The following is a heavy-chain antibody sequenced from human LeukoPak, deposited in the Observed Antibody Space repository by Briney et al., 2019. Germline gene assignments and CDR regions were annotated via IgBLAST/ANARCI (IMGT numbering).Heavy chain of an antibody. CDR3: ARVSRGSYYVEGYFDY. V-gene: IGHV3-48*01. CDR1: RFTFSSYS. J-gene: IGHJ4*02. CDR2: ISSSSSTI. Sequence: GVSQRLSCVASRFTFSSYSMNWVRQAPGKGLEWGLYISSSSSTIYYADSVKGRFTISRDNAKNSLYLQMNSLRAEDTAVYYCARVSRGSYYVEGYFDYWGQGTLVTVSS. D-gene: IGHD1-26*01.